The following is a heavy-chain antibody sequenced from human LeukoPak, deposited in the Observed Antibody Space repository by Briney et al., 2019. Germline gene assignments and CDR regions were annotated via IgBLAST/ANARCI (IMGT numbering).Heavy chain of an antibody. Sequence: ASVKASCKASGYTFTSYDINGVRQATGQGLERMGWTNPNSGNTGYAQKFQGRVTITRNTSISTAYMELSSLRSEDTAVYYCARGPPYYDFWSGYGYYYYYMDVWGKGTTVTVSS. CDR3: ARGPPYYDFWSGYGYYYYYMDV. CDR1: GYTFTSYD. CDR2: TNPNSGNT. V-gene: IGHV1-8*03. D-gene: IGHD3-3*01. J-gene: IGHJ6*03.